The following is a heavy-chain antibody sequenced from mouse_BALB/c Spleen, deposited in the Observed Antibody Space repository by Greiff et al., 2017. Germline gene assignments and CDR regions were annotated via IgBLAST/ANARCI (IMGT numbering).Heavy chain of an antibody. CDR2: INPSNGGT. V-gene: IGHV1S81*02. CDR1: GYTFTSYY. Sequence: QVQLQQSGAELVKPGASVTLSCKASGYTFTSYYMYWVKQRPGQGLEWIGEINPSNGGTNFNEKFKSKATLTVDKSSSTAYMQLSSLTSEDSAVYYCTRLRYPAWFAYWGQGTLVTVSA. J-gene: IGHJ3*01. CDR3: TRLRYPAWFAY. D-gene: IGHD1-1*01.